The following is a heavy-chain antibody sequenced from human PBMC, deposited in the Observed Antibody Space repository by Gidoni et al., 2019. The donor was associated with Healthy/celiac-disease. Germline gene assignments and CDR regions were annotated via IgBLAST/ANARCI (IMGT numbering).Heavy chain of an antibody. CDR3: ARENGPSGSYNPEFDY. J-gene: IGHJ4*02. Sequence: EVQLVESGGGLVKPGGAVRLSCAASGFTFSSLSLNWVRQAPGKGLEWVSSISSSSSYIYYADSVKGRFTISRDNAKNSLYLQMNSLRAEDTAVYYCARENGPSGSYNPEFDYWGQGTLVTVSS. CDR1: GFTFSSLS. D-gene: IGHD1-26*01. V-gene: IGHV3-21*01. CDR2: ISSSSSYI.